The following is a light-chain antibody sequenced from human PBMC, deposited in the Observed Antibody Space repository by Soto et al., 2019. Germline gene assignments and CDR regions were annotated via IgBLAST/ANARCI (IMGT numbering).Light chain of an antibody. J-gene: IGKJ5*01. Sequence: MHMTQSPSTLSGSLSHRVTITARASQTISSWLAWYQQKPGQPPKLPIFWASTREFGVPDRFSGSGSGTDFTPTISSLQPEDFATYYCQQANSFPITFGQGTRLEIK. CDR2: WAS. CDR3: QQANSFPIT. CDR1: QTISSW. V-gene: IGKV1-5*03.